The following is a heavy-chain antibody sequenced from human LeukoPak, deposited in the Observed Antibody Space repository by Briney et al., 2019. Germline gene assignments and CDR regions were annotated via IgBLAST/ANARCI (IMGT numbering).Heavy chain of an antibody. CDR3: ARAAHYYDSSGYSS. J-gene: IGHJ4*02. V-gene: IGHV4-59*01. D-gene: IGHD3-22*01. CDR2: IYYSGGT. CDR1: GGSISSYY. Sequence: SETLSLTCTVSGGSISSYYWSWIRQPPGKGLEWIGYIYYSGGTNYNPSLKSRVTISVDTSKNQFSLKLSSVTAADTAVYYCARAAHYYDSSGYSSWGQGTLVTVSS.